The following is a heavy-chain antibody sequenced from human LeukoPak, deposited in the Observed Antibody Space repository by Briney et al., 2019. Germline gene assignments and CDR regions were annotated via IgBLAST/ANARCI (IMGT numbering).Heavy chain of an antibody. CDR2: ITSSGDDI. D-gene: IGHD5-12*01. CDR1: GFTFSDYY. V-gene: IGHV3-11*01. J-gene: IGHJ4*02. Sequence: GRSLRLSCAASGFTFSDYYMSWIRQAPGKGLEWVAYITSSGDDIYYADSVKGRFTISRDNAKNALFLRMSSLRVEDTATYYCASDIVATSGDFWGQGTLVSVSS. CDR3: ASDIVATSGDF.